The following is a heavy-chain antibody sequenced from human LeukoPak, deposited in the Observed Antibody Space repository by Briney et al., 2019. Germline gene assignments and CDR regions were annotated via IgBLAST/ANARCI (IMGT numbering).Heavy chain of an antibody. V-gene: IGHV3-33*01. CDR3: ARGRRCYYGSGSYWADY. CDR2: ICYDGSNK. Sequence: GRSLRLSCAASGFTFSSYGMHWVRQAPGKGLEGVAVICYDGSNKCYADSVKGRFTISRDNSKNTLYLQMNSLRAEDTAVYYCARGRRCYYGSGSYWADYWGQGTLVTVSS. D-gene: IGHD3-10*01. J-gene: IGHJ4*02. CDR1: GFTFSSYG.